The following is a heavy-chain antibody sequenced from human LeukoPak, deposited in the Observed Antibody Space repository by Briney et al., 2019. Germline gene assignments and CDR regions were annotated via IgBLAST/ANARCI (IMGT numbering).Heavy chain of an antibody. D-gene: IGHD4-11*01. CDR1: GFTFSGYS. CDR2: ILYDGSNK. V-gene: IGHV3-30-3*01. J-gene: IGHJ4*02. CDR3: ARDPTVTTYYFDY. Sequence: GGSLRLSCTASGFTFSGYSMHWVRQAPGKGLEWVALILYDGSNKFYADSVKGRFTISRDNSENTLYLQMNSLRPEDTAVYYCARDPTVTTYYFDYWGQGILVTVSS.